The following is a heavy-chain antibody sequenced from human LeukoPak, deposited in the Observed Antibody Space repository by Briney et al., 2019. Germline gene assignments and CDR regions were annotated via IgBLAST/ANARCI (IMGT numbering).Heavy chain of an antibody. V-gene: IGHV3-21*01. Sequence: GGSLRLSCAASGFTFSSYSMNWVRQAPGKGLEWVSSISSSSSYIYYADSVKGRFTISRDNAKNSLYLQMNSLRAEDTAVYYCARVAVRGVDDDAFDIWGQGTMVTVSS. CDR2: ISSSSSYI. J-gene: IGHJ3*02. CDR3: ARVAVRGVDDDAFDI. CDR1: GFTFSSYS. D-gene: IGHD3-10*01.